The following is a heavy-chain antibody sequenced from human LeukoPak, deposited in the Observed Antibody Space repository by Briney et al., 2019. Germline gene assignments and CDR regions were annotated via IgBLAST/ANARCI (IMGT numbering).Heavy chain of an antibody. CDR2: IIPIFGTA. V-gene: IGHV1-69*13. Sequence: ASVKVSCKASGGTFSSYAISWVRQAPGQGLEWMGGIIPIFGTANYAQKFQGRVTIAADESTSTAYMELSSLRSEDTAVYYCAIEGVAALPRYYYYYYMDVWGKGTTVTVSS. CDR3: AIEGVAALPRYYYYYYMDV. D-gene: IGHD6-19*01. J-gene: IGHJ6*03. CDR1: GGTFSSYA.